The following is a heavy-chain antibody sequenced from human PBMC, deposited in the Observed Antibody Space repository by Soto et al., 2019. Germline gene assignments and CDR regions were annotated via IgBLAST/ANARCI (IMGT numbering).Heavy chain of an antibody. CDR2: IYYSGST. V-gene: IGHV4-39*01. Sequence: SETLSLPRTGSGGSLSRSSYFLGWVRQPPGKGLEWIGSIYYSGSTYYNPSLKSRVTISVDTSKNQFSLKLSSVTAADTAVYYCARGFSGVPAAMTWGQGTLVTVSS. D-gene: IGHD2-2*01. J-gene: IGHJ5*02. CDR1: GGSLSRSSYF. CDR3: ARGFSGVPAAMT.